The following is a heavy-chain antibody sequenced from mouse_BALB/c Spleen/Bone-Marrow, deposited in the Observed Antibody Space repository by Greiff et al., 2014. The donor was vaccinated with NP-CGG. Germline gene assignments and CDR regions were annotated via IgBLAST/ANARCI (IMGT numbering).Heavy chain of an antibody. D-gene: IGHD1-1*01. CDR1: GYTFTSYY. CDR3: TRSNYGYWFFDV. J-gene: IGHJ1*01. CDR2: INPSNGGT. V-gene: IGHV1S81*02. Sequence: VQLQQSGAELVKPGASVKLSCKASGYTFTSYYMYWVKQRPGQGLEWIGEINPSNGGTNFNEKFKSKATLTVDKSSNTAYVQLSSLTSEDSAVYHFTRSNYGYWFFDVWGAGTTVTVSS.